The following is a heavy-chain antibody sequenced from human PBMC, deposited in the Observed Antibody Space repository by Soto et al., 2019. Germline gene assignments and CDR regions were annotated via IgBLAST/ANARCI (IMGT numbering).Heavy chain of an antibody. CDR3: ARAVAGTKFDY. V-gene: IGHV4-59*01. CDR1: CGSISSYY. J-gene: IGHJ4*02. D-gene: IGHD6-19*01. Sequence: SSETLSVTCTVSCGSISSYYWSWIRQPPGKGLEWIGYIYYSGSTNYNPSLKSRVTISVDTSKNQFSLKLSSVTAADTAVYYCARAVAGTKFDYWGQGTLVTVSS. CDR2: IYYSGST.